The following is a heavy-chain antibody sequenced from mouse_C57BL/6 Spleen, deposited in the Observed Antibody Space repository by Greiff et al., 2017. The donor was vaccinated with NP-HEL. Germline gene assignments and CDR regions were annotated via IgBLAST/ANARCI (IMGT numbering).Heavy chain of an antibody. D-gene: IGHD2-4*01. J-gene: IGHJ2*01. CDR1: GYTFTSYW. CDR3: ARIGIYYDYDEGYYFDY. Sequence: QVQLKQPGAELVKPGASVKLSCKASGYTFTSYWMHWVKQRPGRGLEWIGRIDPNSGGTKYNEKFKSKATLTVDQPSSTAYMQLSSLTSEDSAVYYCARIGIYYDYDEGYYFDYWGQGTTLTVSS. V-gene: IGHV1-72*01. CDR2: IDPNSGGT.